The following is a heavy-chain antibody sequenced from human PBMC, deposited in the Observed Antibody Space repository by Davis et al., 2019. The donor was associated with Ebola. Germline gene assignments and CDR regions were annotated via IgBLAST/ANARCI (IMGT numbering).Heavy chain of an antibody. Sequence: AASVKVSCKASGGTFSSYAISWVRQAPGQGLEWMGGIIPILGTANYAQKFQGRVTITADESTSTAYMELSSLRSEDTAVYYCARDDSSSWRGPYYYYGMDVWGQGTTVTVSS. V-gene: IGHV1-69*13. J-gene: IGHJ6*02. CDR1: GGTFSSYA. CDR3: ARDDSSSWRGPYYYYGMDV. D-gene: IGHD6-13*01. CDR2: IIPILGTA.